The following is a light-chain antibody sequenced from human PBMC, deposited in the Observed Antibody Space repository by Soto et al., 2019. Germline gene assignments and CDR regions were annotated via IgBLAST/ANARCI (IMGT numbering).Light chain of an antibody. CDR3: SSYAPSNNYA. CDR1: SSDGGGYNY. CDR2: AVS. Sequence: QSALTQPPSASGSPGQSVTISCTGTSSDGGGYNYVSWYQQHPGKAPKLMIYAVSTRPSGPSGGPDRFSGSKSGNTASLTVAGVQAEDEADYYCSSYAPSNNYAFGTGTKGTVL. V-gene: IGLV2-8*01. J-gene: IGLJ1*01.